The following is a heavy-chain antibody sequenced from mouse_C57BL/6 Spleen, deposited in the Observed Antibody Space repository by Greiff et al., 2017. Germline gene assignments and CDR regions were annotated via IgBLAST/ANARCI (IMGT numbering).Heavy chain of an antibody. CDR3: ARRYYGSSPDY. J-gene: IGHJ2*01. CDR1: GYTFTSYW. V-gene: IGHV1-64*01. Sequence: VQLQQPGAELVKPGASVKSSCKASGYTFTSYWMHWVKQRPGQGLEWIGMIHPNSGSTNYNEKFKSKATLTVDKSSSTAYMQLSSLTSEDSAVYYCARRYYGSSPDYWGQGTTLTVSS. D-gene: IGHD1-1*01. CDR2: IHPNSGST.